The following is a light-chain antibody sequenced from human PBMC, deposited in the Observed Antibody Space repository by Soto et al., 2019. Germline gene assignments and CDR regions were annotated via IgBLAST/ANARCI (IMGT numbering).Light chain of an antibody. J-gene: IGKJ1*01. Sequence: MVLTQSPARLSVSPGERATLSCMARQSLXNYFAWYQQKPGKPTRILIXGGSTRATGIPARFIGSGSGKAFTLTISSLQSEEFAVYYCQQYNKWPPWTFGQGTKVDIK. V-gene: IGKV3-15*01. CDR3: QQYNKWPPWT. CDR2: GGS. CDR1: QSLXNY.